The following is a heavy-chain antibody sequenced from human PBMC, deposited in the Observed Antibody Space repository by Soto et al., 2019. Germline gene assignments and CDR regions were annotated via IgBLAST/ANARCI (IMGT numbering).Heavy chain of an antibody. J-gene: IGHJ4*02. Sequence: SETLSLTCPVSGGSISSYYWSWIRQPPGKGLEWIGYIYYSGSTNYNPSLKSRVTISVDTSKNQFSLKLSSVTAADTAVYYCARHDFWSGYYFDYWGQGTLVTVSS. D-gene: IGHD3-3*01. CDR1: GGSISSYY. V-gene: IGHV4-59*01. CDR2: IYYSGST. CDR3: ARHDFWSGYYFDY.